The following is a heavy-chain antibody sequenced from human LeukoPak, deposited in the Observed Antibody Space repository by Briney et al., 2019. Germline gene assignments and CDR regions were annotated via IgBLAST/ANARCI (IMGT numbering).Heavy chain of an antibody. V-gene: IGHV4-4*07. CDR3: ASLLYSSSYIDY. J-gene: IGHJ4*02. D-gene: IGHD6-13*01. CDR2: IYTSGST. CDR1: GGSISSYY. Sequence: PETLSLTCTVSGGSISSYYWSWIRQPAGKGLEWIGRIYTSGSTNYNPSLKSRVTMSVDTSKNQFSLKLSSVTAADTAVYYCASLLYSSSYIDYWGQGTLVTVSS.